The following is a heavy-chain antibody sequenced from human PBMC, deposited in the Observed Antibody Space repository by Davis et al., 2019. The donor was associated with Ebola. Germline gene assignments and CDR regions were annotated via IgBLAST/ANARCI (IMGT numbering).Heavy chain of an antibody. D-gene: IGHD3-22*01. CDR1: GFTFSSYA. V-gene: IGHV3-23*01. Sequence: GESLKISCAASGFTFSSYAMHWVRQAPGKGLEWVSAISGSGGSTYYADSVKGRFTISRDNSKNTLYLQMNSLRAEDTAVYYCAKEENYYDSSGYSNYFDYWGQGTLVTVSS. CDR3: AKEENYYDSSGYSNYFDY. CDR2: ISGSGGST. J-gene: IGHJ4*02.